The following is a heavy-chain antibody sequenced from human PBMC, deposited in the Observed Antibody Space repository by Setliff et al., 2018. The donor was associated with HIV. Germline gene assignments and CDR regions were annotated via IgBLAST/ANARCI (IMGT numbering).Heavy chain of an antibody. CDR1: GYTFTSHG. Sequence: ASVKVSCKASGYTFTSHGINWVRQAPGQGLEWMGWISAYNGNTKYAQKLQGRVTLTTDTSTTTAYMELTSLRSDDTAVYYCARDRRVAMADGTDFWGQGTQITVSS. J-gene: IGHJ4*02. CDR2: ISAYNGNT. V-gene: IGHV1-18*01. D-gene: IGHD6-19*01. CDR3: ARDRRVAMADGTDF.